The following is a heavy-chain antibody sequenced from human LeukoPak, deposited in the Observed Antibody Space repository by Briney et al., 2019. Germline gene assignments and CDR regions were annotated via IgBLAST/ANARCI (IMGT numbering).Heavy chain of an antibody. D-gene: IGHD1-26*01. V-gene: IGHV4-4*07. J-gene: IGHJ5*02. Sequence: SETLSLTCTVSGGSISSDYWSWIRQPAGKGLEWIGRIYTIGSTNYNPSLTSRVTMSVDTSKNHFSLKLSSVTAGDTAVYYCAWGGGSYLIGWFDPWGQGTLVTVSS. CDR2: IYTIGST. CDR1: GGSISSDY. CDR3: AWGGGSYLIGWFDP.